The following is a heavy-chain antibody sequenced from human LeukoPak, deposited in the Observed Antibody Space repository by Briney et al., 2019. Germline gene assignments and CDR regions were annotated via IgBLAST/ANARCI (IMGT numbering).Heavy chain of an antibody. CDR1: GFTFSNYG. CDR3: ARDYGKTWNDDNWFDP. CDR2: IRNDGINK. D-gene: IGHD1-1*01. Sequence: GGSLRLSCAASGFTFSNYGMHWVRQAPGKGLEWVAFIRNDGINKNYAESVKGRFTISRDDSKNTLYLQMNSLRADDTAVYYCARDYGKTWNDDNWFDPWGQGTLVTVSS. J-gene: IGHJ5*02. V-gene: IGHV3-30*02.